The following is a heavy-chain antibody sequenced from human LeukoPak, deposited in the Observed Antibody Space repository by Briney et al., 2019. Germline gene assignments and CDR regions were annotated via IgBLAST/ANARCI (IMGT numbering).Heavy chain of an antibody. D-gene: IGHD5-12*01. CDR1: GASINSYY. CDR2: IYHNGAT. V-gene: IGHV4-59*01. CDR3: GRGGCGSGYDKEF. J-gene: IGHJ4*02. Sequence: SETLSLTRTVSGASINSYYWTWIRQPPGKGLEWIGYIYHNGATNYSPSPNGRVTISVDTSNSQFSLELASVTAADTAIYYCGRGGCGSGYDKEFWGQGTLVTVSS.